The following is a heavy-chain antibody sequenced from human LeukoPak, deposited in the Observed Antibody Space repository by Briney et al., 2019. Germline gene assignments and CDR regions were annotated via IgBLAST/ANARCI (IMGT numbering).Heavy chain of an antibody. CDR2: IYYSGST. Sequence: PSETLSLTCTVSGGSISSYYWSWIRQPPGKGLEWIGYIYYSGSTNYNPSLKSRVTISVDTSKNQFSLKLSSVTAADTAVYYCAGSMVRGVIYYYYGMDVWGQGTTVTVSS. CDR1: GGSISSYY. V-gene: IGHV4-59*08. D-gene: IGHD3-10*01. CDR3: AGSMVRGVIYYYYGMDV. J-gene: IGHJ6*02.